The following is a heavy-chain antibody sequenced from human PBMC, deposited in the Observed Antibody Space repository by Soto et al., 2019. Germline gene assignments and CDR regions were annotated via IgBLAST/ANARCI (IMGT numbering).Heavy chain of an antibody. CDR1: GGSFSGYY. Sequence: SETLSLTCAVYGGSFSGYYWSGIGQRPGKGLEWIGEINHSGSTNYNPSLKSRVTISVDTSKNQFSLKLSSVTAADTAVYYCARVEGIAVAGPYGMDVWGQGTTVTVSS. V-gene: IGHV4-34*01. CDR2: INHSGST. CDR3: ARVEGIAVAGPYGMDV. J-gene: IGHJ6*02. D-gene: IGHD6-19*01.